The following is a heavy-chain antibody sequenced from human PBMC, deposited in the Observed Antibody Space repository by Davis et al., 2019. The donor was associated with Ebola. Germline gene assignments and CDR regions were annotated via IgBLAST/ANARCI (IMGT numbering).Heavy chain of an antibody. CDR2: TIPIFGIA. CDR1: GGTFSSYA. CDR3: ARARRYGDYAEYFQH. J-gene: IGHJ1*01. V-gene: IGHV1-69*10. D-gene: IGHD4-17*01. Sequence: SVKVSCKASGGTFSSYAISWVRQAPGQGLEWMGGTIPIFGIANYAQKFQGRVTITADKSTSTAYMELSSLRSEDTAVYYCARARRYGDYAEYFQHWGQGTLVTVSS.